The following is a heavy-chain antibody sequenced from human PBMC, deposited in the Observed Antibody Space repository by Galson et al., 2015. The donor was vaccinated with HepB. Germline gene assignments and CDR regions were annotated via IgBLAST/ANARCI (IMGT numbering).Heavy chain of an antibody. CDR3: ARDPITYCGGDCPASDAFDI. V-gene: IGHV1-69*13. D-gene: IGHD2-21*01. Sequence: SVKVSCKASGGTFSSYAISWVRQAPGQGLEWVGGIIPIFGTANYAQKFQGRVTITADESTSTAYMELSSLRSEDTAVYYCARDPITYCGGDCPASDAFDIWGQGTMVTVSS. J-gene: IGHJ3*02. CDR1: GGTFSSYA. CDR2: IIPIFGTA.